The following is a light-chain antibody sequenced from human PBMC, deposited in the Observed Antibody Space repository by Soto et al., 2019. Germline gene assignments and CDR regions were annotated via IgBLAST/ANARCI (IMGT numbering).Light chain of an antibody. CDR1: QGIGDW. CDR2: RAS. Sequence: DIQMTQSPPTLSASVGDRVTITCRASQGIGDWLAWYQQKPGKGPKLLIYRASNLENGVPSRFSGGGSGTEFSLTISNLQPSDFATYYCQQYSNYWTFGQGTKVEIK. CDR3: QQYSNYWT. J-gene: IGKJ1*01. V-gene: IGKV1-5*03.